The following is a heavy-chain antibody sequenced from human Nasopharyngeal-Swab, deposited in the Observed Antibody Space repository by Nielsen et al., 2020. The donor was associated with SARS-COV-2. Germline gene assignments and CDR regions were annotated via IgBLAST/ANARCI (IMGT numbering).Heavy chain of an antibody. J-gene: IGHJ4*02. CDR1: GYTFPSYA. Sequence: SVQVSCTASGYTFPSYAMHWVRQAPGQRLEWMGWINAGNGNTKYSQKFQGRVTMTRNTSISTAYMELSSLRSEDTAVYYCARGRLVGPTGYWGQGTLVTVSS. V-gene: IGHV1-3*01. D-gene: IGHD1-26*01. CDR3: ARGRLVGPTGY. CDR2: INAGNGNT.